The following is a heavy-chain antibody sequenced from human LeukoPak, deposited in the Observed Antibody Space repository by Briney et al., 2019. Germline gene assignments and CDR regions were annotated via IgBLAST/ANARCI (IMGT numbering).Heavy chain of an antibody. V-gene: IGHV4-34*01. J-gene: IGHJ5*02. D-gene: IGHD3-10*01. CDR1: GGSFSGYY. CDR2: INHSGST. CDR3: ARHRARDRNYYGSGSYNWFDP. Sequence: SEILSLTCAVYGGSFSGYYCSWIRQPPGKGLEWIGEINHSGSTNYNPSLKSRVTISVDTSKNQFSLKLSSVTAADTAVYYCARHRARDRNYYGSGSYNWFDPWGQGTLVTVSS.